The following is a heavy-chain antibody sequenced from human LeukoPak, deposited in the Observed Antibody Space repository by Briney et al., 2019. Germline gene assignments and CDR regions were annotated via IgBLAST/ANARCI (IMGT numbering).Heavy chain of an antibody. J-gene: IGHJ4*02. D-gene: IGHD3-9*01. CDR2: ISYDGSNK. CDR1: GFTFSSYG. V-gene: IGHV3-30*18. CDR3: AKDPAWRLRYFDLPGTIDY. Sequence: GGSLRLSCAASGFTFSSYGMHWVRQAPGKGLEWVAVISYDGSNKYFVDSVKGRFTISRDNSKNTLYLQVNSLRPEDTAVYYCAKDPAWRLRYFDLPGTIDYWGQGTLVTVSS.